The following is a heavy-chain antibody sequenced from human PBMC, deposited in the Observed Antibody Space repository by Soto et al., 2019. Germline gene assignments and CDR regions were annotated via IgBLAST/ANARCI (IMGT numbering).Heavy chain of an antibody. CDR2: ISGSGIST. Sequence: EGQLLESGGGLVXXXGSLRLSXXXXGFTFSSYAMTWVRQAPGKGLEWVSSISGSGISTYYADSVKGRFTISRDNSKNTLYLQMNSLRAEDAAVYYCAKSAGSNAYYPNDYWGQGALVTVSS. CDR1: GFTFSSYA. D-gene: IGHD3-16*01. V-gene: IGHV3-23*01. CDR3: AKSAGSNAYYPNDY. J-gene: IGHJ4*02.